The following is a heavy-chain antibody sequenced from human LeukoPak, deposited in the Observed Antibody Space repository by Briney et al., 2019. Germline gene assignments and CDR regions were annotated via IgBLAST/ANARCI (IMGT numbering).Heavy chain of an antibody. J-gene: IGHJ4*02. D-gene: IGHD2-8*01. Sequence: SETLSLTCAVYGGSFSGHYWSWIRQPPGKGLEWIGEINHSGSTNYNPSLKSRVTISVDTSKNQFSLKLSSVTAADTAVYYCARARNWCSYREFDYWGQGTLVTVSS. CDR3: ARARNWCSYREFDY. CDR2: INHSGST. V-gene: IGHV4-34*01. CDR1: GGSFSGHY.